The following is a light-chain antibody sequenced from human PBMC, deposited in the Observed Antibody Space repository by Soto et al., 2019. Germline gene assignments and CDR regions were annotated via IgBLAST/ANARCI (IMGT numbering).Light chain of an antibody. CDR2: GAS. CDR1: QSVNNNY. J-gene: IGKJ2*01. Sequence: EIVVTQSPGTLSLSPGERATLSCRASQSVNNNYLAWYQQKPGQAPRLLIYGASSRATGIPDRFSGSGSGTDFTLTISRLETEDFAEYYCQQYGRPQYTFGQGTKLEIK. CDR3: QQYGRPQYT. V-gene: IGKV3-20*01.